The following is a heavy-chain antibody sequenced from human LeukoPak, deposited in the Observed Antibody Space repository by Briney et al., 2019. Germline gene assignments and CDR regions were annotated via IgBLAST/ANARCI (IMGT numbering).Heavy chain of an antibody. CDR2: IYYSGST. J-gene: IGHJ4*02. CDR1: GGSISSSSYY. Sequence: PSETLSLTCTVSGGSISSSSYYWGWIRQPPGKGLEWIGSIYYSGSTNYNPSLKSRITISVDTSKNQFSLKLSSVTDADTAVYYCARGPDSGDNSRGGYIDSWGQGTLVTVSA. D-gene: IGHD4-23*01. CDR3: ARGPDSGDNSRGGYIDS. V-gene: IGHV4-39*07.